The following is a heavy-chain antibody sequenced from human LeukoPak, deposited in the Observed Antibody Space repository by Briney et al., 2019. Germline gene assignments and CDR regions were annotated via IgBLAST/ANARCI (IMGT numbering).Heavy chain of an antibody. Sequence: PGGSLRLSCAASGFNFGDDFMTWIRQAPGKGLEWISFISHSGMTISYAESVRGRFTISRDNAKNSLFLQMTNLGAEDTALYYCARGRTGHQSYYYYMDVWGKGTPVIVS. D-gene: IGHD3/OR15-3a*01. J-gene: IGHJ6*03. CDR3: ARGRTGHQSYYYYMDV. V-gene: IGHV3-11*01. CDR2: ISHSGMTI. CDR1: GFNFGDDF.